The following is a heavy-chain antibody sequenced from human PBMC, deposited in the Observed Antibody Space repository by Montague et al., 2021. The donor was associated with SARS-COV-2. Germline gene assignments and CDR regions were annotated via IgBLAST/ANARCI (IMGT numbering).Heavy chain of an antibody. J-gene: IGHJ4*02. Sequence: SETLSLNCSVSGYSISSGYYWGWIRQPPGKGLEWIGNIYHSGGTYYSPSLKSRVTVSVDTSKNQFSLRLSSVTAADTAVYYCARWYYGSGSYPHWGQGTLVTVSS. CDR2: IYHSGGT. CDR3: ARWYYGSGSYPH. V-gene: IGHV4-38-2*01. CDR1: GYSISSGYY. D-gene: IGHD3-10*01.